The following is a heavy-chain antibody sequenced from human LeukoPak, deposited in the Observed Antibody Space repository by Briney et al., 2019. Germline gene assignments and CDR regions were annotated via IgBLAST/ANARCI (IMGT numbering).Heavy chain of an antibody. D-gene: IGHD1-7*01. Sequence: ASVKASCKASGYTFTSYYMHWVRQAPGQGLEWMGIINPSGGSTSYAQKFQGRVTMTRDTSTSTVYMELRSLKSEDAAVYYCARDVATGSTLDYWGQGTLVTVSS. CDR1: GYTFTSYY. V-gene: IGHV1-46*01. CDR3: ARDVATGSTLDY. J-gene: IGHJ4*02. CDR2: INPSGGST.